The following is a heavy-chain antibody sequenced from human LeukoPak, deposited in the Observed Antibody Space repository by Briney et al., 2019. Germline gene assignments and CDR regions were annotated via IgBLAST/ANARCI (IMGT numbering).Heavy chain of an antibody. CDR2: IIPIFGTA. Sequence: SVKVSCKASGGSFSRYAISWVRQAPGQGLEWMGGIIPIFGTANYAQKFQGRVTITADESTRTAYMELRTLRSEDTAIYYCARGYDSSGYYFRFDPWGQGTLVTASS. D-gene: IGHD3-22*01. CDR3: ARGYDSSGYYFRFDP. CDR1: GGSFSRYA. J-gene: IGHJ5*02. V-gene: IGHV1-69*13.